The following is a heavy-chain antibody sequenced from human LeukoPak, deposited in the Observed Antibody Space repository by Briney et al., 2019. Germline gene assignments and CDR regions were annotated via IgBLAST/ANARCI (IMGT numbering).Heavy chain of an antibody. D-gene: IGHD3-22*01. Sequence: GGSLRLSCAASGFTFSSYSMNWVRQAPGKGLEWVSSISSSSSYIYYADSVKGRFTISRDNAKNSLYLQMNSLRAEDTAVYYCARGGRGSAAVVAPRPFDIWGQGTMVTVSS. J-gene: IGHJ3*02. CDR2: ISSSSSYI. CDR3: ARGGRGSAAVVAPRPFDI. V-gene: IGHV3-21*01. CDR1: GFTFSSYS.